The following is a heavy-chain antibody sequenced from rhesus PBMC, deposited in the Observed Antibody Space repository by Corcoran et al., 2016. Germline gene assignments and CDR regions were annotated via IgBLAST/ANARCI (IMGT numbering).Heavy chain of an antibody. D-gene: IGHD4-29*01. V-gene: IGHV4-165*02. CDR3: YGGSSSIDY. Sequence: QVQLQESGPGLVKPSETLSLTCAVSGGSISGSYWNWIRQPPGKGLEWIGYIGGSSGSTYYNPSLKSRVTISTDTSKNQFSLKLSSVTAADTAVYYCYGGSSSIDYWGQGVLVTVSS. CDR1: GGSISGSY. J-gene: IGHJ4*01. CDR2: IGGSSGST.